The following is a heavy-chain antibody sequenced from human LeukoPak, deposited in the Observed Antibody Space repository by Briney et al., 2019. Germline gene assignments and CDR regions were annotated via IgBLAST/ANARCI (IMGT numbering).Heavy chain of an antibody. Sequence: GGSLRLSRAASGFTFSSYGMSWVRQSPGKGLEWVSAISGSDGATYCADSVKGRFTISRDNSKNTLYLQMNSLRAEDTAVYYCAKDSPVATVWGQGTLVTVSS. CDR2: ISGSDGAT. D-gene: IGHD6-13*01. CDR1: GFTFSSYG. J-gene: IGHJ1*01. CDR3: AKDSPVATV. V-gene: IGHV3-23*01.